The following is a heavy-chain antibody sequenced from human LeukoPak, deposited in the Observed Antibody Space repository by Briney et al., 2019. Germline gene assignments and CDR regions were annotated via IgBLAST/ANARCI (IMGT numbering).Heavy chain of an antibody. V-gene: IGHV3-11*01. CDR2: ISSSGSTI. D-gene: IGHD3-10*01. CDR1: GFTFSDYY. J-gene: IGHJ3*02. CDR3: ARPITMVRDNAFDI. Sequence: GGSLRLSCAASGFTFSDYYMSWIRQAPGKGLEWVSYISSSGSTIYYADSVKGRFTISRDNAKNSLYLQMNSLRAEDTAVYYCARPITMVRDNAFDIWGQGTMVTVSS.